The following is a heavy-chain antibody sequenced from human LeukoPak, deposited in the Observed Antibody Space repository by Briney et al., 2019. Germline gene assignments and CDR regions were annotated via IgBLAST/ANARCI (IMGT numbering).Heavy chain of an antibody. D-gene: IGHD1-26*01. CDR1: GGTVRSYW. Sequence: SETLSLTCDVSGGTVRSYWWGWVRQPAGKGLEWLGRIYSTGSTRFNPSLKSRLTLSIDTSTNQFSLKLTSVTAADTAVYFCARQGYTVSYYFLDYWSQGTLVTVSS. J-gene: IGHJ4*02. CDR3: ARQGYTVSYYFLDY. V-gene: IGHV4-4*07. CDR2: IYSTGST.